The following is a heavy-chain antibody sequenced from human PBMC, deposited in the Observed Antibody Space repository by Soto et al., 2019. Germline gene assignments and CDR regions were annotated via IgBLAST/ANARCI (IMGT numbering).Heavy chain of an antibody. CDR1: GGSISTRDCY. CDR2: SYYTRST. V-gene: IGHV4-39*01. CDR3: GRQPPGSTTGYWFDP. Sequence: SETLSVTCVVAGGSISTRDCYWGWVRQAPGKGLEFIGSSYYTRSTYYNPSLESRVTISVDTSKNQFSLKLTSMTAADTAVYYCGRQPPGSTTGYWFDPWGQGALVTVSS. J-gene: IGHJ5*02. D-gene: IGHD6-13*01.